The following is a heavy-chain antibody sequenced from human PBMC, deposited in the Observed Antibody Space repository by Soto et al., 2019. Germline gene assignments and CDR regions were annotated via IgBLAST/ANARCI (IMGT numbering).Heavy chain of an antibody. Sequence: SETLSLTCTVSGGSINSRSYYWGWIRQSPGKGLEWIGSIYYSGSTYYNPSLKSRVAMSVDTSKNQFSLKLRSVSAADTAVYDCARQRTSVVTQAYFDDWGQGSLVTVSS. CDR3: ARQRTSVVTQAYFDD. D-gene: IGHD2-21*02. CDR1: GGSINSRSYY. CDR2: IYYSGST. J-gene: IGHJ4*02. V-gene: IGHV4-39*01.